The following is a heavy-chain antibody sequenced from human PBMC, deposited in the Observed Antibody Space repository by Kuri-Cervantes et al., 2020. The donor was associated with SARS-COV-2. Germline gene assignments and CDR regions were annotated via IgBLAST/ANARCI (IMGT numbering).Heavy chain of an antibody. J-gene: IGHJ4*02. CDR1: GYTFTTYV. D-gene: IGHD1-14*01. CDR2: ISTYITNK. Sequence: VSENVSYKASGYTFTTYVINWVGQAPGQGLEWMGWISTYITNKNYAQKLRGRVTMTTDTSTSTAYMELRSLRSDDTAVYYCARDRPSTGHDYWGQGTLVTVSS. CDR3: ARDRPSTGHDY. V-gene: IGHV1-18*01.